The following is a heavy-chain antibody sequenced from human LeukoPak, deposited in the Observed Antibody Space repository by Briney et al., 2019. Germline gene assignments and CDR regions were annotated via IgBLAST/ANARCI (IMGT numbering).Heavy chain of an antibody. CDR3: ARDYNWNPPDY. D-gene: IGHD1-1*01. J-gene: IGHJ4*02. Sequence: GGSLRLSYAASGFTFSSHWMHWVRQAPGKGLVWVSRINSDGSITTYADSAQGRFTISRDNAKNTLYLQMNSLRVEDTAVYYCARDYNWNPPDYWGQGTLVTVSS. CDR2: INSDGSIT. CDR1: GFTFSSHW. V-gene: IGHV3-74*01.